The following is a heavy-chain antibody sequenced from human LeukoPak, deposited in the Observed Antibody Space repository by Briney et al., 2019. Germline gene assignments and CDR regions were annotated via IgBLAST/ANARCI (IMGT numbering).Heavy chain of an antibody. V-gene: IGHV4-31*03. CDR3: ARGGIGVVIRRFDY. CDR2: IYYSGST. Sequence: KSSETLSLTCTVSGGSISSGGYYWSWIRQPPGQGLEWIGYIYYSGSTYYNPSLKGRVTISVDTSKNQFSLKLSSVTAADTAVYYCARGGIGVVIRRFDYWGQGTLVTVSS. J-gene: IGHJ4*02. CDR1: GGSISSGGYY. D-gene: IGHD3-3*01.